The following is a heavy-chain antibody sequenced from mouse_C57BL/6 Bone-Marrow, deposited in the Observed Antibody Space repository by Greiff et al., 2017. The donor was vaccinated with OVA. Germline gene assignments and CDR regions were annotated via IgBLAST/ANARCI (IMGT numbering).Heavy chain of an antibody. Sequence: EVKVVESGGGLVQPGGSLKLSCAASGFTFSDYGMAWVRQAPRQGPAWVAFISNLAYSIYYADTVTGRFTLSRENAKNTLYLEMSSLRSEDTAMYCCAREGDDGYYPSWFAYWGQGTLDTVS. CDR1: GFTFSDYG. V-gene: IGHV5-15*01. J-gene: IGHJ3*01. D-gene: IGHD2-3*01. CDR2: ISNLAYSI. CDR3: AREGDDGYYPSWFAY.